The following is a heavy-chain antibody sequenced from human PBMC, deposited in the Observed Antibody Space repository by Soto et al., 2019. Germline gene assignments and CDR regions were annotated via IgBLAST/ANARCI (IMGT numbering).Heavy chain of an antibody. J-gene: IGHJ4*02. Sequence: GSLRLSCAASGFTFSSYAMHWVRQAPGKGLEWVAVISYDGSNKYYADSVKGRFTISRDNSKNTLYLQMNSLRAEDTAVYYCARDGELYYDSSGFLDYWGQGTLVTVSS. CDR2: ISYDGSNK. CDR1: GFTFSSYA. CDR3: ARDGELYYDSSGFLDY. V-gene: IGHV3-30-3*01. D-gene: IGHD3-22*01.